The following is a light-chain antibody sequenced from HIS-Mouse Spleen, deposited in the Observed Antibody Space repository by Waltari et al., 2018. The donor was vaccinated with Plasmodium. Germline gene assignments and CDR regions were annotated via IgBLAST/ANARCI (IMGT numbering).Light chain of an antibody. CDR2: DVS. CDR3: CSYAGSYTWV. Sequence: QSALTQPRSVSGSPGQSVTISCTGTSSAVGGYNYVSWYQQHPGKAPKLMIYDVSKRPSGVPDRFSGSKSGNTASLTISGLQAEDEADYHCCSYAGSYTWVFGGGTKLTVL. J-gene: IGLJ3*02. V-gene: IGLV2-11*01. CDR1: SSAVGGYNY.